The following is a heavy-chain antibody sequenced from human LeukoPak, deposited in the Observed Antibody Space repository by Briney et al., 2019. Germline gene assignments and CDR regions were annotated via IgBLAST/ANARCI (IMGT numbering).Heavy chain of an antibody. Sequence: PGGSLRLSCAASGFTFGSYAMHWVRQAPGRGLEWVAVISYDGSNKYYADSVKGRFTISRDNSKNTLYLQMNSLRAEDTAVYYCARGFTAAEALDYWGQGTLVTVSS. CDR1: GFTFGSYA. CDR3: ARGFTAAEALDY. CDR2: ISYDGSNK. J-gene: IGHJ4*02. D-gene: IGHD6-13*01. V-gene: IGHV3-30*04.